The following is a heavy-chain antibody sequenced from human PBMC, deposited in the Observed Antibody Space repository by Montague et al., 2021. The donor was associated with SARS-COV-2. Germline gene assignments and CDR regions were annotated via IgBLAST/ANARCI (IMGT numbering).Heavy chain of an antibody. CDR3: ARHYSVTLPADY. J-gene: IGHJ4*02. D-gene: IGHD4-11*01. CDR1: GGSISSSSYY. CDR2: IYYSGST. Sequence: SETLSLTCTVSGGSISSSSYYWGWLRQPPGKGLEWIGSIYYSGSTYYNPSLKSRVTISVDTSKNQFSLKVNSVTAADTAVYYCARHYSVTLPADYWGQGTLVTVSS. V-gene: IGHV4-39*07.